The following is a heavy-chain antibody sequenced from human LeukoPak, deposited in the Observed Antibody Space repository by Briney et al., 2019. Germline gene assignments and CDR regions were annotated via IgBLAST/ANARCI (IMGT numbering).Heavy chain of an antibody. V-gene: IGHV3-7*01. J-gene: IGHJ4*02. CDR2: IKQDGSEK. D-gene: IGHD1-26*01. CDR1: GFTLSSYW. CDR3: ARRAASGSRNNYYFDY. Sequence: GGSPRLSCAASGFTLSSYWMSWVRQGPGKGLEWVANIKQDGSEKDYVDSVKGRFTISRDNAKNSLYLQMNSLRVEDTAVYYCARRAASGSRNNYYFDYWGQGTLVTVSS.